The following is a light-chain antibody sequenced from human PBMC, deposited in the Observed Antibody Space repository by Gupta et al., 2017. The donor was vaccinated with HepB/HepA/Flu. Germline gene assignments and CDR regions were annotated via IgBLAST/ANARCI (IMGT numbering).Light chain of an antibody. Sequence: DIQMTQSPSSLSASVGDRVTITCRASQGINNYLAWYQQKPGKVPKLLIYAASTFQSGVPSRFSGSASGTDFTLTIIILHPEDVATYYCLEYISAPLTFGQGTRLEI. CDR1: QGINNY. CDR2: AAS. J-gene: IGKJ5*01. V-gene: IGKV1-27*01. CDR3: LEYISAPLT.